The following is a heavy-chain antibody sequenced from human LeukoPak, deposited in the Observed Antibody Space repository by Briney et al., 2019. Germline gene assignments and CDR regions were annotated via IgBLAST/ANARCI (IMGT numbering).Heavy chain of an antibody. CDR3: VRALWPEYYFDY. Sequence: GASVKVSCKASGYTFTSYAMHWVRQAPGQRLEWMGWINAGNGNTKYSQKFQGRVTITRDTSASTAYMELSSLRSEDTAVYYCVRALWPEYYFDYWGQGTLVTVSS. J-gene: IGHJ4*02. D-gene: IGHD3-10*01. CDR1: GYTFTSYA. CDR2: INAGNGNT. V-gene: IGHV1-3*01.